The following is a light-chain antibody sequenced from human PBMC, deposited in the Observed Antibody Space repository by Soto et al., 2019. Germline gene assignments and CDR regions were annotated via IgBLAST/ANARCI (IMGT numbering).Light chain of an antibody. CDR1: SSDVGGYNY. CDR3: SSYAGSSTFYV. Sequence: QSVLTQPASVSGSPGQSITISCTGTSSDVGGYNYVSWYQQHPGKAPKLMIYEVSNRPSGVSNRFSGSKSGNTASLTISGLQAEDEADNYCSSYAGSSTFYVFGTGTKVTVL. V-gene: IGLV2-14*01. J-gene: IGLJ1*01. CDR2: EVS.